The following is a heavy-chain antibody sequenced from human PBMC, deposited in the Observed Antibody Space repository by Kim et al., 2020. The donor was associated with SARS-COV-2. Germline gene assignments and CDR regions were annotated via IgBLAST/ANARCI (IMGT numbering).Heavy chain of an antibody. CDR1: GYSFTSYW. Sequence: GESLKISCKGSGYSFTSYWIGWVRQMPGKGLEWMGIIYPGDSDTRYSPSFQGQVTISADKSISTAYLQWSSLKASDTAMYYCARLRLTQITMIVVVNRQYYFDYWGQGTLVTVSS. D-gene: IGHD3-22*01. CDR3: ARLRLTQITMIVVVNRQYYFDY. J-gene: IGHJ4*02. CDR2: IYPGDSDT. V-gene: IGHV5-51*01.